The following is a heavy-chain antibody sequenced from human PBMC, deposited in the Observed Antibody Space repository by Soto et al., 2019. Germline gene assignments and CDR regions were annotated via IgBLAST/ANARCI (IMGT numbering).Heavy chain of an antibody. V-gene: IGHV1-69*06. D-gene: IGHD2-2*01. Sequence: QVQLVQSGAEVKKPGSSVKVSCRASGGTFNNYVINWVRQAPGQGLEWMAGIIPIFGTANYAQKFQGRVTITADKSTTTAYMELNSRSSEDTAVYYCAGRCDGTNCLGQFDYWGQGTLVTVSS. CDR2: IIPIFGTA. J-gene: IGHJ4*02. CDR3: AGRCDGTNCLGQFDY. CDR1: GGTFNNYV.